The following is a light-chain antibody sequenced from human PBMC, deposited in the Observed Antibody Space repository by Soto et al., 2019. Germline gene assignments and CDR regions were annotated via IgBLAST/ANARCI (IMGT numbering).Light chain of an antibody. J-gene: IGLJ2*01. CDR3: TSYTAFSTDIL. CDR2: QVT. V-gene: IGLV2-14*01. Sequence: QSALTQPASVSGSPGQSITISCTGTSSDVGNYNFVSWYQHHAGTAPKLIIYQVTNRPSGVSDRFSGSKSGDTASLTISGLQAEDEADYYCTSYTAFSTDILFGGGTKATVL. CDR1: SSDVGNYNF.